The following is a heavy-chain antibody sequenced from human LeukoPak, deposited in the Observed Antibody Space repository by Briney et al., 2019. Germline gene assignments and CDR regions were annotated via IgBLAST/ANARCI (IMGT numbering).Heavy chain of an antibody. J-gene: IGHJ5*02. CDR2: ITQDGSEK. CDR3: ARYASISGSRWLDP. CDR1: GFTFSRYW. Sequence: QPGGSLRLSCAASGFTFSRYWMSWVRQAPGKGLEWVAHITQDGSEKYYVDSVKGRFIIPRDNAKNSLCLQMNSLRGEDTAVYYCARYASISGSRWLDPWGQGTLVTVSS. D-gene: IGHD3-22*01. V-gene: IGHV3-7*01.